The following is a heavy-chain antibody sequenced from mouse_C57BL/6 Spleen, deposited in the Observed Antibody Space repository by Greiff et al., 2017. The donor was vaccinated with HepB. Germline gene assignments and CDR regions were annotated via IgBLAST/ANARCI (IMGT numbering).Heavy chain of an antibody. Sequence: QVQLQQPGAELVRPGSSVKLSCKASGYTFTSYWMDWVKQRPGQGLEWIGNIYPSDSETHYNQKFKDKATLTVDKSSSTAYMQLSSLTSEDSAVYYCARWLDGYSSYYLDYWGQGTTLTVSS. J-gene: IGHJ2*01. D-gene: IGHD2-3*01. CDR2: IYPSDSET. V-gene: IGHV1-61*01. CDR1: GYTFTSYW. CDR3: ARWLDGYSSYYLDY.